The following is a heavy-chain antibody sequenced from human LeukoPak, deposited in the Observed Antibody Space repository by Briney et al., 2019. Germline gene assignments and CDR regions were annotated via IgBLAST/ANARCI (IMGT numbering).Heavy chain of an antibody. D-gene: IGHD3-22*01. J-gene: IGHJ4*02. CDR3: ATLKESSGYYAFGY. CDR2: MNPNSGNT. V-gene: IGHV1-8*02. CDR1: GYTFTSYD. Sequence: GASVKVSCKASGYTFTSYDINWVRQATGQGLEWMGWMNPNSGNTGYAQKFQGRVTMTRNTSISTAYMELSSLRSEDTAVYYCATLKESSGYYAFGYWGQGTLVTLSS.